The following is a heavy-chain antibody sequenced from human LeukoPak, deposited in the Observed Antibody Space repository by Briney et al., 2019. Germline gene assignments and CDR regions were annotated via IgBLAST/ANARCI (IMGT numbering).Heavy chain of an antibody. CDR2: ISGSGGST. V-gene: IGHV3-23*01. CDR1: GFTFSSYA. J-gene: IGHJ6*03. D-gene: IGHD3-3*01. Sequence: PGGSLRLSCAASGFTFSSYAMSWVRQAPGKGLEWVSAISGSGGSTYYADSVKGRFTISRDNSKNTLYLQMNSLRAEDTAVYYCAKGGGFWSGYYSLDYYYYYMDVWGKGTTVTVSS. CDR3: AKGGGFWSGYYSLDYYYYYMDV.